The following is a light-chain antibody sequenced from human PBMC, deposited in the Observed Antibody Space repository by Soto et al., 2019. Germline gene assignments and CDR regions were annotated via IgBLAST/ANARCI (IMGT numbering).Light chain of an antibody. Sequence: EIVLTQSPGTLSLTQGERATLSCRASQSVSNNYLAWYQQKPGQAPRLLIYGASTRATGIPARFSGSGSGTEFTLTISSLQSEDFAVYYCQQYNNWPRTFGQGTKV. CDR2: GAS. CDR3: QQYNNWPRT. J-gene: IGKJ1*01. V-gene: IGKV3-15*01. CDR1: QSVSNN.